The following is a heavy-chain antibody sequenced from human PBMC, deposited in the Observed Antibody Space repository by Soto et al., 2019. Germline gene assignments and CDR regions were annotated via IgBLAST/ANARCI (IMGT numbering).Heavy chain of an antibody. CDR2: ISAYNGNT. J-gene: IGHJ4*02. V-gene: IGHV1-18*01. CDR3: ARDAAVGLFDY. D-gene: IGHD1-26*01. Sequence: ASVKVSCKASVYTFTSYGISWVRQAPGQGLEWMGWISAYNGNTKYAQKLQGRVTMTKDTSTSTAYMELRSLRSDDTAVYYCARDAAVGLFDYWGQGTLVTVSS. CDR1: VYTFTSYG.